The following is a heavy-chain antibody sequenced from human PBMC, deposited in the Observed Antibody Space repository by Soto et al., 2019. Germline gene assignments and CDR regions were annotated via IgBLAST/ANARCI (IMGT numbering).Heavy chain of an antibody. V-gene: IGHV5-51*01. J-gene: IGHJ5*02. CDR1: GYSFPSHW. CDR3: ARHETQQLVNWFDP. D-gene: IGHD6-13*01. Sequence: EVQLVQSAAEVKKPGESLRISCKGSGYSFPSHWIGWVRQMPGKGLEWMGMIYPGDSDVRYSPSFEGQVTISADKSISTAYLQWNSLKASDTAMYCCARHETQQLVNWFDPWGQGTLVIVSS. CDR2: IYPGDSDV.